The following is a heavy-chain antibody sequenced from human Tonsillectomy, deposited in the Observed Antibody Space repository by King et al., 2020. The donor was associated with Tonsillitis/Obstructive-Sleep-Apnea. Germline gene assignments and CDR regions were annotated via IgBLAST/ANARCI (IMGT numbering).Heavy chain of an antibody. CDR3: AREVLGVVLVVYAMGHDAFDI. V-gene: IGHV1-2*06. Sequence: QLVQSGAEVKKPGASVKVSCKASGYTFTGYYMHWVRQAPGQGLEWMGRINPNSGGTNYAQKFQGRVTMTRDTSICTAYMELGRLGSDDTAVYYCAREVLGVVLVVYAMGHDAFDIWGQGTMVTVSS. J-gene: IGHJ3*02. D-gene: IGHD2-8*02. CDR1: GYTFTGYY. CDR2: INPNSGGT.